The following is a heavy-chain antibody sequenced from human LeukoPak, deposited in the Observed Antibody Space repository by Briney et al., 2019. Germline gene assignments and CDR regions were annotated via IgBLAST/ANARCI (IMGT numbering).Heavy chain of an antibody. CDR2: IYYSGST. D-gene: IGHD5-18*01. CDR1: GGSVSSGSYY. CDR3: ANREYSYGYGY. J-gene: IGHJ4*02. V-gene: IGHV4-61*01. Sequence: SETLSVTCTVSGGSVSSGSYYWSWIRQPPGKGLEWIGYIYYSGSTNYNPPLKSRVTISVDTSKNQFSLKLSSVTAADTAVYYCANREYSYGYGYWGQGTLVTVSS.